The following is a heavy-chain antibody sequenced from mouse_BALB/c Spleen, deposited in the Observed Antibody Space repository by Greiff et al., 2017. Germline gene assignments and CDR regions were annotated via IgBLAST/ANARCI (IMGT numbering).Heavy chain of an antibody. V-gene: IGHV1-7*01. Sequence: VQLQESGAELAKPGASVKMSCKASGYTFTSYWMHWVKQRPGQGLEWIGYINPSTGYTEYNQKFKDKATLTADKSSSTAYMQLSSLTSEDSAVYYCARVKVRRENAMDYWGQGTSGTVSS. CDR1: GYTFTSYW. CDR2: INPSTGYT. D-gene: IGHD2-14*01. J-gene: IGHJ4*01. CDR3: ARVKVRRENAMDY.